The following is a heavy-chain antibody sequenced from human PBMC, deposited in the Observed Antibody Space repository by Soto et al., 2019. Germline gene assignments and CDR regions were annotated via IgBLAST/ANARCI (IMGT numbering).Heavy chain of an antibody. D-gene: IGHD3-10*01. V-gene: IGHV1-46*03. Sequence: GASVKGSCKASGYPFPSYDINWVRQAPGQGLEWMGIINPSCGSTSYAQKFQGRVTMTRDTSTSTVYMELSSLRSEDTAVYYCARHGGYGSGSYLYWGQGTLVTVSS. J-gene: IGHJ4*02. CDR2: INPSCGST. CDR1: GYPFPSYD. CDR3: ARHGGYGSGSYLY.